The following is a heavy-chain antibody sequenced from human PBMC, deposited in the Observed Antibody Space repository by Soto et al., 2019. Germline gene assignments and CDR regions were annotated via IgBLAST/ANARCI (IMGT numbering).Heavy chain of an antibody. CDR3: AKDGAGGLGKYGYFDY. V-gene: IGHV3-9*01. D-gene: IGHD3-16*01. J-gene: IGHJ4*02. CDR1: GFMFDDNA. CDR2: ISWNSDSV. Sequence: VQLVESGGGLVQPGRSLRLSCAAPGFMFDDNAMHWVRQVPGKGLEWVSGISWNSDSVAYADSVKGRFTISRDNTKNSLYLQMNSLRAEDTALYYCAKDGAGGLGKYGYFDYWGQGTLVTVSS.